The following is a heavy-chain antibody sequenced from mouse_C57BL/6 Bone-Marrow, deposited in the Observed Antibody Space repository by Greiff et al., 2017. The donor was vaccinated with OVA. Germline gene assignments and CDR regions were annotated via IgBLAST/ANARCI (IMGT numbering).Heavy chain of an antibody. D-gene: IGHD1-1*01. J-gene: IGHJ2*01. CDR3: ARGTTVVATGDFDY. CDR1: GYTFTSYG. CDR2: IYPRSGNT. V-gene: IGHV1-81*01. Sequence: QVQLKQSGAELARPGASVKLSCKASGYTFTSYGISWVKPRTGPGLEWIGEIYPRSGNTYYNEKFKGKATLTADKSSSTAYMELRSLTSEDSAVYFCARGTTVVATGDFDYWGQGTTLTVSS.